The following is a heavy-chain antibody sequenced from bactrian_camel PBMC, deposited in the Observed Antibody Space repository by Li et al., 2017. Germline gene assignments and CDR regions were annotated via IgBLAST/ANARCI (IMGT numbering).Heavy chain of an antibody. D-gene: IGHD2*01. Sequence: HVQLVESGGGSVQAGGSPRLSGVVSGYRSSTGCLGWFRQAPGKVREGVACINSAGSTTYAESVKGRFTISRDNTKHTLYLQMTRLKPEDTGTYYCAAPPNVLYSCSSTQGTQVTVS. V-gene: IGHV3S53*01. J-gene: IGHJ4*01. CDR1: GYRSSTGC. CDR2: INSAGST.